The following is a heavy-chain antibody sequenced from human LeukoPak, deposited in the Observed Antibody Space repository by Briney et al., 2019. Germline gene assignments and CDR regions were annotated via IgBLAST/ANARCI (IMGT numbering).Heavy chain of an antibody. CDR3: ARLAYYYGSGSFTSFDP. CDR2: IYPGDSDT. J-gene: IGHJ5*02. Sequence: GESLKTSCKGSGYSFTSYWIGWVRQMPGKGLEWMGIIYPGDSDTRYSPSFQGQVTISADQSISTAYLQWSSLKASDTAMYYCARLAYYYGSGSFTSFDPWGQGTLVTVSS. CDR1: GYSFTSYW. D-gene: IGHD3-10*01. V-gene: IGHV5-51*01.